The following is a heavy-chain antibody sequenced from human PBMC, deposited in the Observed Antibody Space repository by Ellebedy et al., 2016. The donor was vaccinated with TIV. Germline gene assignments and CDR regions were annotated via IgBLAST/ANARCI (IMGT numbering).Heavy chain of an antibody. CDR2: IWSDGNYE. CDR1: GFIFSNYG. J-gene: IGHJ1*01. Sequence: GESLKISCAASGFIFSNYGMHWVRQAPGKGLEWAAVIWSDGNYEFYVDSVKGRFTISRDNAKNSLSLQMNSLRAEDTAVYYCARDVDRAIVMPKYFHQWGQGTLVTVSS. D-gene: IGHD5-18*01. CDR3: ARDVDRAIVMPKYFHQ. V-gene: IGHV3-33*01.